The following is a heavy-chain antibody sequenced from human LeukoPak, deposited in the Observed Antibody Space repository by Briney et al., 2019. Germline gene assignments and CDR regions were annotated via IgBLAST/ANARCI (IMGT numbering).Heavy chain of an antibody. CDR1: GGSINDFY. CDR2: IHYIGST. CDR3: ARLWFGELRHFDL. J-gene: IGHJ2*01. Sequence: SETLSLTCTVSGGSINDFYWSWIRQPPGKGLEWIGYIHYIGSTTFNPSLQSRVTISLDTSKNQFSLKLSSVTAADTAVYYCARLWFGELRHFDLWGRGTLVTVSS. V-gene: IGHV4-59*12. D-gene: IGHD3-10*01.